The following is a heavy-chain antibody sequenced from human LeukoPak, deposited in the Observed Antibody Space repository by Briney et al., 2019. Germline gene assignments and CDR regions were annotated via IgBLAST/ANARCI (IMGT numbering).Heavy chain of an antibody. J-gene: IGHJ4*02. Sequence: GGSLRLSCAASGFTLSSYAMHWVRQAPGKGLEWVAVISYDGSNKYYADSVKGRFTISRDNSKNTLYLQMNSLRAEDTAVYYCARGDGTYFDYWGQGTLVTVSS. CDR2: ISYDGSNK. V-gene: IGHV3-30-3*01. CDR1: GFTLSSYA. D-gene: IGHD5-24*01. CDR3: ARGDGTYFDY.